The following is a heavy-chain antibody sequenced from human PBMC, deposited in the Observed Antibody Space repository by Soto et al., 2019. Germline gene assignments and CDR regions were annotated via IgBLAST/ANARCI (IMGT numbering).Heavy chain of an antibody. J-gene: IGHJ6*02. D-gene: IGHD6-19*01. CDR2: ISAYNGNT. V-gene: IGHV1-18*01. CDR3: AKGHPSSGWYEALYYYYGMDV. CDR1: GYTFTSYG. Sequence: ASVKVSCKASGYTFTSYGISWVRQAPGQGLEWMGWISAYNGNTNYAQKLQGRVTMTTDTSTSTAYMELRSLRSDDTAVYYCAKGHPSSGWYEALYYYYGMDVWGQGTTVTVSS.